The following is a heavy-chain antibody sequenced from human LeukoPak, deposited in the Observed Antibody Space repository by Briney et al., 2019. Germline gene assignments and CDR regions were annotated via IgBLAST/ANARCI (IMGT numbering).Heavy chain of an antibody. J-gene: IGHJ6*02. V-gene: IGHV1-2*04. D-gene: IGHD3-9*01. Sequence: GASVKVSCKASGYTFTGYYMHWVRQAPGQGLEWMGWINPNSGGTNYAQKFQGWVTMTRDTSISTAYMELSRLRSDDTAVYYCARQLRYFDWLSPYYYGMDVWGQGTTVTVSS. CDR2: INPNSGGT. CDR3: ARQLRYFDWLSPYYYGMDV. CDR1: GYTFTGYY.